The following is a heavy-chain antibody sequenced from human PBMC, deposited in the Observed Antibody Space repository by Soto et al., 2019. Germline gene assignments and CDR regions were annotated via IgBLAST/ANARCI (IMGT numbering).Heavy chain of an antibody. CDR1: LFTFDNYA. J-gene: IGHJ4*02. D-gene: IGHD4-17*01. V-gene: IGHV3-23*01. CDR3: AKDLYGDFDY. CDR2: ISGSGTTT. Sequence: VGPLRHSCTPSLFTFDNYAMTWVLQAPVKGLEWFSTISGSGTTTYYADSVKGRFTISRDNSKNTLYLQMNSLRAYDTAVYYCAKDLYGDFDYWGQGALVTVSS.